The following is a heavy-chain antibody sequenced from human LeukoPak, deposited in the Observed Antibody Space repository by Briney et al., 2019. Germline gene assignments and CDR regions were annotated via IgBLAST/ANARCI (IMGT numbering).Heavy chain of an antibody. CDR2: LYPGDSDT. Sequence: GESLKISCKGSGYNFTSYWIGWVRQMPGKGLEWMGKLYPGDSDTRYSPSFQGQVTIAADKSLSTAYLQWSSLKASDTAIYYCARLHGGNSKVVFQHWGQGTLVTVSS. J-gene: IGHJ1*01. CDR3: ARLHGGNSKVVFQH. CDR1: GYNFTSYW. V-gene: IGHV5-51*01. D-gene: IGHD4-23*01.